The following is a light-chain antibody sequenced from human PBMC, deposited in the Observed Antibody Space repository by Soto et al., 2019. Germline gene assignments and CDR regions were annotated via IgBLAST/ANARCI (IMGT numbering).Light chain of an antibody. CDR1: QSVSSN. Sequence: EIVMTQSPATLSVSPGERATLSCRASQSVSSNLAWYQQKPGQAPRLLIYGASTRATGIPARFSVSGSGTEFTLTISSLQSEDFAVYYWQQYNNWPPWTFGQGTKVE. V-gene: IGKV3-15*01. CDR2: GAS. J-gene: IGKJ1*01. CDR3: QQYNNWPPWT.